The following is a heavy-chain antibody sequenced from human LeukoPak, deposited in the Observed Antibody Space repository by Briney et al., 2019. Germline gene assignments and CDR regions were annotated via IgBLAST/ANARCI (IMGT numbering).Heavy chain of an antibody. Sequence: ASVTVSFTASGYTFTIYGISWVRQAPGQGLGWRGWIATYNSETKYAEKVQGRVTMTTDTSTTTAYMELRTLRSDDTAVYYCARDMVGLAADGDWFDPWGQGTLVTVSS. CDR3: ARDMVGLAADGDWFDP. CDR1: GYTFTIYG. V-gene: IGHV1-18*01. CDR2: IATYNSET. D-gene: IGHD6-13*01. J-gene: IGHJ5*02.